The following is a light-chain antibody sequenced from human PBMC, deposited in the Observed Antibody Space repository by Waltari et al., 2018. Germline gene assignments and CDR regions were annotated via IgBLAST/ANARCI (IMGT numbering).Light chain of an antibody. CDR3: QQSYISPQT. V-gene: IGKV1-39*01. J-gene: IGKJ1*01. CDR2: AAS. CDR1: RTANRF. Sequence: DIQVAQSPSSLSASVGDTVTITCRTSRTANRFLNWYQHKPGKAPKLLIFAASIFQTGAPSRFSGSGSGTDFTLNISSLQPEDFATYYCQQSYISPQTFGQGTRVEIK.